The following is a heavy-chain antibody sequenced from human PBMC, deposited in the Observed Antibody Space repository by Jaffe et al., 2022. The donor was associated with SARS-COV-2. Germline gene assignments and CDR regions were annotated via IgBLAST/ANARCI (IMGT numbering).Heavy chain of an antibody. V-gene: IGHV3-30-3*01. CDR2: ISYDGSNK. CDR3: ARDLDGWASNSPGYYYGMDV. D-gene: IGHD4-4*01. CDR1: GFTFSSYA. Sequence: QVQLVESGGGVVQPGRSLRLSCAASGFTFSSYAMHWVRQAPGKGLEWVAVISYDGSNKYYADSVKGRFTISRDNSKNTLYLQMNSLRAEDTAVYYCARDLDGWASNSPGYYYGMDVWGQGTTVTVSS. J-gene: IGHJ6*02.